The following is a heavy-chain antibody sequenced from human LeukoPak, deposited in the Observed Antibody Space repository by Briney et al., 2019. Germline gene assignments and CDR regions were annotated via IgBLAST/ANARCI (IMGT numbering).Heavy chain of an antibody. D-gene: IGHD2-2*01. CDR2: INPNDGDT. Sequence: ALVKVSCKASGYTFTDYYMHWVRQAPGQGFEWMGWINPNDGDTNYAQKFQGRVTMTRDTSISTAHMEVSRLRSDDTAVYYCARANFLYCSSTTCLFDYWGQGTLVTVSS. CDR3: ARANFLYCSSTTCLFDY. CDR1: GYTFTDYY. J-gene: IGHJ4*02. V-gene: IGHV1-2*02.